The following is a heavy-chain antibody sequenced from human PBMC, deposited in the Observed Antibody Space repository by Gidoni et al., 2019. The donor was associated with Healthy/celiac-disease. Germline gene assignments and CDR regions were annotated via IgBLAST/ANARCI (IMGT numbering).Heavy chain of an antibody. CDR3: ARHRSSIAAGTGYYFDY. Sequence: QLQLQESGPGLVKPSAPLSLTGTVSVGSISSSSYYWGWIRQPPGTGLEWIGSIDYSGRTYYNPSLKSRVTISVETSKNQFSLKLSSVTAADTAVYYCARHRSSIAAGTGYYFDYWGQGTLVTVSS. D-gene: IGHD6-13*01. V-gene: IGHV4-39*01. CDR1: VGSISSSSYY. CDR2: IDYSGRT. J-gene: IGHJ4*02.